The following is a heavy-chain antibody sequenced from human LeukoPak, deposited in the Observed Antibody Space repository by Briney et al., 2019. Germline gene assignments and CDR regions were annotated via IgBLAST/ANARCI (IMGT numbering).Heavy chain of an antibody. Sequence: GGSLRLSCAASGFTFSSYAMHWVRQAPGKGLEWVAVISYDGSNKYYADSVKGRFTISRDNSKNTLYLQMNSLRAEDTALYYYARAPEDIMATPYYFDYWGQGTLVTVSS. V-gene: IGHV3-30-3*01. CDR3: ARAPEDIMATPYYFDY. CDR1: GFTFSSYA. J-gene: IGHJ4*02. D-gene: IGHD5-12*01. CDR2: ISYDGSNK.